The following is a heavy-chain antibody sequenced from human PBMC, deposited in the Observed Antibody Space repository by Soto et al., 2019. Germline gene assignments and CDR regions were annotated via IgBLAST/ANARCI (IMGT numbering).Heavy chain of an antibody. Sequence: EVQLVESGGGLFQPGGSLRLSCAASGFTFSSYWMHWVRQAPGKGLVWVSRIRSDGSNAEYADSVKGRFTISRDNAENTLYLQMNSLRVEDTAVYYCRRGDGDHHDGNGYLGRHWGQGTLVTVSS. V-gene: IGHV3-74*03. CDR3: RRGDGDHHDGNGYLGRH. CDR1: GFTFSSYW. J-gene: IGHJ4*02. D-gene: IGHD3-22*01. CDR2: IRSDGSNA.